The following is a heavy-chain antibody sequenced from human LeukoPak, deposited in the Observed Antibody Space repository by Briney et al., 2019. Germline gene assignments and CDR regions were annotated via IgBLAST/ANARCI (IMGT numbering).Heavy chain of an antibody. CDR3: AKGTSTVVTPNYYYYYSMDV. V-gene: IGHV4-4*09. D-gene: IGHD4-23*01. Sequence: SETLSLTCTVSGASISSYYWNWIRQSPGKGLEWIGYIHVSGGTSYDPSLKGRVTISIDTSKNQFSLKLSSVTAADTAVYYCAKGTSTVVTPNYYYYYSMDVWGKGTTVTVSS. CDR1: GASISSYY. CDR2: IHVSGGT. J-gene: IGHJ6*03.